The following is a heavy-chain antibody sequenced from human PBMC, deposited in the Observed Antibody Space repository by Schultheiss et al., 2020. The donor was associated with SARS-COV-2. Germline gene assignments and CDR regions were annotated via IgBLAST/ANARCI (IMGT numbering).Heavy chain of an antibody. V-gene: IGHV3-64*01. Sequence: GGSLRLSCAASGFTFSSYAMSWVRQAPGKGLEWVSAISSNGGSTYYANSVKGRFTISRDNSKNTLYLQMGSRRAEDMAVYYCAKGRVAGRYYYYGMDVWGQGTTVTVSS. D-gene: IGHD6-19*01. CDR3: AKGRVAGRYYYYGMDV. J-gene: IGHJ6*02. CDR1: GFTFSSYA. CDR2: ISSNGGST.